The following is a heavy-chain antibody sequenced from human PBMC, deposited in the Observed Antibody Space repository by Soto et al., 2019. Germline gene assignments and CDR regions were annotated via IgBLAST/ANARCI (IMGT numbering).Heavy chain of an antibody. CDR3: ARTIFGVATYYFDY. D-gene: IGHD3-3*01. CDR2: FDPEDGET. V-gene: IGHV1-24*01. Sequence: ASVKVSCKVSGYTLTELSMHWVRQAPGKGLEWMGGFDPEDGETIYAQKFQGRVTVTKDTSTDTAYMELSSLRSEDTAVYYCARTIFGVATYYFDYWGQGTLVTVSS. CDR1: GYTLTELS. J-gene: IGHJ4*02.